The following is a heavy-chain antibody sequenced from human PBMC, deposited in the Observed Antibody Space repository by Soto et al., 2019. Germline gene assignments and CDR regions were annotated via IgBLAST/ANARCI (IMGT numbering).Heavy chain of an antibody. CDR3: KGGGEEYSAKGVSFNI. V-gene: IGHV1-69*13. CDR2: IIPIFGTA. CDR1: GGTFSSYA. Sequence: SVKVSCKASGGTFSSYAISWVRQAPGQGLEWMGGIIPIFGTANYAQKYQGRVTITADESTSTAYMELSSLRSEDTAKYYYKGGGEEYSAKGVSFNIGGQGKMFTV. D-gene: IGHD5-12*01. J-gene: IGHJ3*02.